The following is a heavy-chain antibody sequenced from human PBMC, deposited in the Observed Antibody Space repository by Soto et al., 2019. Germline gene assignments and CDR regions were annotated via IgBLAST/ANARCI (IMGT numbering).Heavy chain of an antibody. CDR3: ARPHTGRGVSGGMDX. Sequence: PGESLKISCKGSVNIFGNSWIAWVRQMPGKGLEWMGIIYPVDSETRYSPSFQGQVTFSADKSSKTAYLECXXXKATXXXLXXXARPHTGRGVSGGMDXWGXXXXVTVS. CDR2: IYPVDSET. V-gene: IGHV5-51*01. J-gene: IGHJ6*02. D-gene: IGHD3-10*01. CDR1: VNIFGNSW.